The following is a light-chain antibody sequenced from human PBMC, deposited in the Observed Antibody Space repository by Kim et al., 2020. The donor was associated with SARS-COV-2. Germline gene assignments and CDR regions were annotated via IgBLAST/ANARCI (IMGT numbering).Light chain of an antibody. CDR1: QSVTTI. Sequence: VSPGERTPHSCRARQSVTTILAWYQQKPGQAPRLLIYGASTRATGVPARFSGSGSGTEFTLPISSLQSEDFAVYYCHQYHNWPPYTFGQGTKLEI. CDR2: GAS. J-gene: IGKJ2*01. V-gene: IGKV3-15*01. CDR3: HQYHNWPPYT.